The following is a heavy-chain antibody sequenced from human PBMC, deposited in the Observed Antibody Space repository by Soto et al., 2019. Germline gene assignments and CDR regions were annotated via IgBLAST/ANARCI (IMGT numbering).Heavy chain of an antibody. Sequence: ASVKVSCKASGYNFNIYGINWMRQAPGQGLELMGWISAYDGKTTYAEKFQGRVTMTTDASTSTAYMELRSLRSDDTAVYYCARDPHEYWTSYWFDPWGQGTLVTVSS. D-gene: IGHD3-3*01. CDR1: GYNFNIYG. J-gene: IGHJ5*02. CDR3: ARDPHEYWTSYWFDP. CDR2: ISAYDGKT. V-gene: IGHV1-18*01.